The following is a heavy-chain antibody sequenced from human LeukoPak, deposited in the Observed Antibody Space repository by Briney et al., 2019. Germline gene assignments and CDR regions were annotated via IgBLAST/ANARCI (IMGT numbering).Heavy chain of an antibody. CDR2: IDWDGDK. CDR3: ARTTYYSESGGYTPGYFDF. D-gene: IGHD3-22*01. Sequence: SGPALVKPKQTLTLTCAFSGFSLTTTGMRVSWIRQPPGKALEWLARIDWDGDKYYSTSLKTNLTISKDTSKNQVVLIMTNVDPVDTATYYCARTTYYSESGGYTPGYFDFWGQGTRVTVSS. V-gene: IGHV2-70*04. J-gene: IGHJ4*02. CDR1: GFSLTTTGMR.